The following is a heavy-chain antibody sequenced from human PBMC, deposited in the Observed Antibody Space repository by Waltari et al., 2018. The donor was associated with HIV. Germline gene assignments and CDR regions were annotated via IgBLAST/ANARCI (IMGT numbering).Heavy chain of an antibody. CDR3: ARTPYDTSGYCFDY. J-gene: IGHJ4*02. V-gene: IGHV3-33*01. CDR2: VWYDGNNK. Sequence: QVQLVEAGGGVVQPGRSLRLACIASGFIFSSYGMHWVHQAPGKGLEWVAVVWYDGNNKYYADSVKGRFTISRDNSKNTLYLQMNNLRVEDTAVYYCARTPYDTSGYCFDYWGQGTLVTVSS. D-gene: IGHD3-22*01. CDR1: GFIFSSYG.